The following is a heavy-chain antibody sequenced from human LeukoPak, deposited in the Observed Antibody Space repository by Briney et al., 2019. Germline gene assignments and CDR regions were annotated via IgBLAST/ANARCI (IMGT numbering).Heavy chain of an antibody. J-gene: IGHJ4*02. D-gene: IGHD2-15*01. CDR3: ARFQMGDIVVPVRQPRPPPPRFFDS. V-gene: IGHV4-34*01. Sequence: PSETLSLTCAVYGGYFSGYCWSWIRQPPGKGLECIGEINHSGTTNYNPSLKSRVTISVDTSKNQFSLKLSSVTAADTAVYYCARFQMGDIVVPVRQPRPPPPRFFDSWGRGTLVTVSS. CDR2: INHSGTT. CDR1: GGYFSGYC.